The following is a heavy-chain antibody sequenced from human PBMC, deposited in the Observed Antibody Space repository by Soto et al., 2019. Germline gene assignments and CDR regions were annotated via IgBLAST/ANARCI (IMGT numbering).Heavy chain of an antibody. CDR3: ARVGSSGWSPDY. D-gene: IGHD6-19*01. CDR1: GGSISGNY. J-gene: IGHJ4*02. CDR2: IFYSGSTTY. Sequence: SETLSLTCTVSGGSISGNYWIWIRQPPGEGMEWIGYIFYSGSTTYNNNPSLKSRVSISVDTSKNQFYLRLSSVTPADTALYYCARVGSSGWSPDYWGQGTLVTVSS. V-gene: IGHV4-59*01.